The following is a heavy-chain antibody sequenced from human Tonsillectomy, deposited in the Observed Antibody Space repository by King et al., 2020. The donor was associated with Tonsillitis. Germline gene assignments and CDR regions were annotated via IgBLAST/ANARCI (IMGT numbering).Heavy chain of an antibody. V-gene: IGHV3-21*01. CDR1: GFTFSSYS. D-gene: IGHD1-26*01. CDR2: ISSSSSYI. J-gene: IGHJ4*02. Sequence: VQLQESGGGLVKPGGSLRLSCAASGFTFSSYSMNWVRQAPGKGLEWVSSISSSSSYIYYADSVKGRFTISRDNAKNSLYLQMNSLRAEDTAVYYCARVGWGLLGRAYWGQGTLVTVSS. CDR3: ARVGWGLLGRAY.